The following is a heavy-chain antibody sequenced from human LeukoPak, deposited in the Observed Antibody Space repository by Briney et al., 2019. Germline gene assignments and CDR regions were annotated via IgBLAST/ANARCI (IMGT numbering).Heavy chain of an antibody. Sequence: GAAVKVSCKASGYPFDNFGLTWVRQAPGQGLEWMGWISAYNGNTHYAQKFRGRLTLTTEKSTSTAYLELRSLKSDDTAVYYCARDRVGGDLTGVSLYWGRGTLVTVSS. D-gene: IGHD4-17*01. CDR1: GYPFDNFG. CDR2: ISAYNGNT. CDR3: ARDRVGGDLTGVSLY. J-gene: IGHJ4*01. V-gene: IGHV1-18*01.